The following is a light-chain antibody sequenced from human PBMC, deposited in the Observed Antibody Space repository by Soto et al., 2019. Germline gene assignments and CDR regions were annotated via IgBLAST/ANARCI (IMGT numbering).Light chain of an antibody. Sequence: DIQMTQSPSTLSASVGDRVTITCRASQSVSSWLAWYQQRPGKAPKLLIYKASSLESGVPSRFSGSESGTEFTLTISSLQPDDLATYYCQQYSGYSLTFGGGTKVEIK. CDR3: QQYSGYSLT. CDR1: QSVSSW. CDR2: KAS. J-gene: IGKJ4*01. V-gene: IGKV1-5*03.